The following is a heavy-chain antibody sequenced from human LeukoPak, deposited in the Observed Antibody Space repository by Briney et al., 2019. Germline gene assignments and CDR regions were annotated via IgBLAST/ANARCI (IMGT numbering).Heavy chain of an antibody. Sequence: GASVKVSCKVSGYTLTELSMHWVRQAPGKGLEWMGGFDPEHGETVYAQKFQGRLTMTEDTSTHTAYMELSSLRSDDTAVYYCATDPVGYCNANGCYSVDYWGQGTLVTVSP. D-gene: IGHD2-15*01. CDR2: FDPEHGET. V-gene: IGHV1-24*01. CDR1: GYTLTELS. J-gene: IGHJ4*02. CDR3: ATDPVGYCNANGCYSVDY.